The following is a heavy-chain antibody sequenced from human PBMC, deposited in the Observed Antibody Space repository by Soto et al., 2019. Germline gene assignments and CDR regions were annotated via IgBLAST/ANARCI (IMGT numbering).Heavy chain of an antibody. CDR3: ARSKDIVVVPARWFDP. Sequence: SLKISCKGSGYSFTSYWIGWVRQMPGKGLEWMGIIYPGDSDTRYSPSFQGQVTISADKSISTAYLQWSSLKASDTAMYYCARSKDIVVVPARWFDPWGQGTLVTVSS. CDR2: IYPGDSDT. CDR1: GYSFTSYW. D-gene: IGHD2-2*01. V-gene: IGHV5-51*01. J-gene: IGHJ5*02.